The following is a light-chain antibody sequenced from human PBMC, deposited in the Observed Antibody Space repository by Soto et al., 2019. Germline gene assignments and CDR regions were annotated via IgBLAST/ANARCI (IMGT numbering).Light chain of an antibody. Sequence: EIVLTQSPGTLSLSPGERATLSCRASQSVSSSYLAWYQHKPGQAPRLLIYGASSRATGIPDRFSGSGSGTDFTLTISRLEPEDFAVYYCQPYGRTPYTFGQGTKLEIK. CDR2: GAS. CDR1: QSVSSSY. J-gene: IGKJ2*01. CDR3: QPYGRTPYT. V-gene: IGKV3-20*01.